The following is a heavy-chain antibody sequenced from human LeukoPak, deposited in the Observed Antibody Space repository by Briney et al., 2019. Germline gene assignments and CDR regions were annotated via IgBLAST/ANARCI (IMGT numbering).Heavy chain of an antibody. J-gene: IGHJ4*02. CDR3: ARPKSGSYYYFDY. D-gene: IGHD1-26*01. Sequence: PSETLSLTCTVSGGSISSSSYYWGWIRQPPGKGLKWNGSIHYSGCTYYNPSLKSRVTISVDTSKNQFSLKLSSVTAADTAVYYRARPKSGSYYYFDYWGQGTLVTVSS. CDR2: IHYSGCT. V-gene: IGHV4-39*01. CDR1: GGSISSSSYY.